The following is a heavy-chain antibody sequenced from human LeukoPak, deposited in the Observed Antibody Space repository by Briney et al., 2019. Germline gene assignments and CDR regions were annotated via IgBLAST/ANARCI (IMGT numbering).Heavy chain of an antibody. D-gene: IGHD4-17*01. Sequence: GGSLRLSCAASGFTFRTYSMNWVRQAPGKGLEWISYISSGGSTIHYADSLKGRFTISRDNANNSLYLQMNSLRAEDTAVYYCAKDPVVYGDYFPIYFDYWGQGTLVTVSS. CDR3: AKDPVVYGDYFPIYFDY. CDR1: GFTFRTYS. CDR2: ISSGGSTI. J-gene: IGHJ4*02. V-gene: IGHV3-48*01.